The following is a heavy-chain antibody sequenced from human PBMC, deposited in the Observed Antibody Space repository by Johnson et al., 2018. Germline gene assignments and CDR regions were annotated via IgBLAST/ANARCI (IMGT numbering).Heavy chain of an antibody. V-gene: IGHV3-30-3*01. D-gene: IGHD6-6*01. J-gene: IGHJ6*02. CDR1: GFTFSSYA. CDR3: ARDSKAARTYYYYYGMDV. Sequence: QVQLVEAGGGVVEHGRSLRLCCAASGFTFSSYAMHWVRQAPGKGLEWVALISYDGSNKYYADSVKGRFTISRDNAKNSLYLQMNSLRAEDTAVYYCARDSKAARTYYYYYGMDVWGQGTTVTVSS. CDR2: ISYDGSNK.